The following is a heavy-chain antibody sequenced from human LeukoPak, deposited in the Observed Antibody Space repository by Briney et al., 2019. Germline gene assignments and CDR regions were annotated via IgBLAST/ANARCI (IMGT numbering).Heavy chain of an antibody. J-gene: IGHJ4*02. Sequence: GASVKVSCKASGYTFTSCYMHWVRQAPGQGLEWMGIINPSGGSTSYAQKFQGRVTMTRDTSTSTVYMELSSLRSEDTAVYYCATSVVVVAALDYWGQGTLVTVSS. CDR2: INPSGGST. D-gene: IGHD2-15*01. CDR3: ATSVVVVAALDY. V-gene: IGHV1-46*01. CDR1: GYTFTSCY.